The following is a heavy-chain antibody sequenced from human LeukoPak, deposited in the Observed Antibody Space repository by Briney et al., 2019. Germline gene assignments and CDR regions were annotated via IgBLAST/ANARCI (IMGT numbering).Heavy chain of an antibody. J-gene: IGHJ4*02. CDR3: ARSAYSYGYRRHFDY. V-gene: IGHV4-39*01. CDR1: GGSISSSNYF. D-gene: IGHD5-18*01. Sequence: SETLSLTCTVSGGSISSSNYFWGWIRQPPGKGLEWIGSIYYSGSTYYNPSLKSRVTISVDTSKNQFSLRLTSVTAADTAVYYCARSAYSYGYRRHFDYWGQGTLVTVSS. CDR2: IYYSGST.